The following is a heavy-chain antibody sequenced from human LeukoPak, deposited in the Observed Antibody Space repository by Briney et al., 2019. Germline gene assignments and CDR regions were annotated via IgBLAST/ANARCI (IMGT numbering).Heavy chain of an antibody. CDR1: GGSISSYY. Sequence: SETLPLTCTVSGGSISSYYWSWIRQPPGKGLEWIGYIYYSGSTNYNPSLKSRVTISVDTSKNQFSLNLRSATAADTAVYYCARGVYCGDGCYSGTDSWGQGALVTVSS. CDR2: IYYSGST. V-gene: IGHV4-59*12. D-gene: IGHD2-21*02. CDR3: ARGVYCGDGCYSGTDS. J-gene: IGHJ5*01.